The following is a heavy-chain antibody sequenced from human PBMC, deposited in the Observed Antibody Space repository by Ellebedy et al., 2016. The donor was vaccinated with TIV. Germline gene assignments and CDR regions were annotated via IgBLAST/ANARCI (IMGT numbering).Heavy chain of an antibody. V-gene: IGHV3-74*01. Sequence: PGGSLRLSCAASGFNFSKYWMHWVRQAPGKGLVWVSHINSDGTTTDYADSVKGRFTISRDNAKNTLYLQMNSLRAEDTAVYYCARALFLVENYWGQGTLVTVSS. CDR2: INSDGTTT. CDR1: GFNFSKYW. J-gene: IGHJ4*02. D-gene: IGHD2-21*01. CDR3: ARALFLVENY.